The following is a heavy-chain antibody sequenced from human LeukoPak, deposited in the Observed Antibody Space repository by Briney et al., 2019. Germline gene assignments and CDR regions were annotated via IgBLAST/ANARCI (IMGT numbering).Heavy chain of an antibody. CDR3: ARGGPVMVRGVIPFDY. Sequence: SEPLSLTCTVSGGSISSYYWSWIRQPPGKGLEWIGYIYYSGSTNYNPSLKSRVTISVDTSKNQFSLKLSSVTAADTAVYYCARGGPVMVRGVIPFDYWGQGTLVTVSS. V-gene: IGHV4-59*08. J-gene: IGHJ4*02. CDR2: IYYSGST. D-gene: IGHD3-10*01. CDR1: GGSISSYY.